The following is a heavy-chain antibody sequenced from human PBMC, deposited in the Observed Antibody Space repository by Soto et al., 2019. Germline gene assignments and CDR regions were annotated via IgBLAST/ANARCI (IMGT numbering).Heavy chain of an antibody. CDR3: ARDLTVALDY. CDR1: GYTFTSYA. CDR2: INAGNGNT. D-gene: IGHD6-19*01. J-gene: IGHJ4*02. Sequence: QVQLVQSGAEVKKPGASVKVSCKASGYTFTSYAMHWVRQAPGQRLEWMGWINAGNGNTKYSQKFQGRVTITRDTSASTADMELSSLRSEDTAVYYCARDLTVALDYWGQGTLVTVSA. V-gene: IGHV1-3*01.